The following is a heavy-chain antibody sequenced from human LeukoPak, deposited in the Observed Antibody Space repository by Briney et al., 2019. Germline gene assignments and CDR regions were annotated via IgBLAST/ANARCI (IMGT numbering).Heavy chain of an antibody. J-gene: IGHJ5*02. CDR3: ARDHNTDDYVWGSYHP. Sequence: ASVKVPCKASGYTFTSYGISWVRQAPGQGLEWMGWIRAYNGNTNYAQKLQGRVTMTTDTSTSTAYMELRSLRSDDTAVYYCARDHNTDDYVWGSYHPWGQGTLVTVSS. D-gene: IGHD3-16*02. CDR2: IRAYNGNT. CDR1: GYTFTSYG. V-gene: IGHV1-18*01.